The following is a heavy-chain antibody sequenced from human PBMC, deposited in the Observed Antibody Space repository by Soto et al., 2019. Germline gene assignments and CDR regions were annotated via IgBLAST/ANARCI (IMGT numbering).Heavy chain of an antibody. J-gene: IGHJ4*02. CDR1: GFTFSIYA. V-gene: IGHV3-23*01. CDR3: AKFRGFWSGYPDY. Sequence: PGGSLRLSCATSGFTFSIYAMSWVRQAPGKGLEWVSSIGGSETYYADSVKGRFTISRDNSKNTLYLQMNSLRAEDTAVYYCAKFRGFWSGYPDYWGQGTLVTVSS. D-gene: IGHD3-3*01. CDR2: IGGSET.